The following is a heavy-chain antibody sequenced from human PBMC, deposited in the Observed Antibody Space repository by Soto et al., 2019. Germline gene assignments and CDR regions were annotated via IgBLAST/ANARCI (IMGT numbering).Heavy chain of an antibody. D-gene: IGHD4-17*01. J-gene: IGHJ2*01. CDR3: AKGRTTVVTRHHWYFDL. Sequence: PGGSLRLSCAASGFTFSSYAMSWVRQAPGKGLEWVSAISGSGGSTYYADSVKGRFTISRDNSKNALYLQMNSLRAEDTAVYYCAKGRTTVVTRHHWYFDLWGRGTLVTVSS. CDR1: GFTFSSYA. V-gene: IGHV3-23*01. CDR2: ISGSGGST.